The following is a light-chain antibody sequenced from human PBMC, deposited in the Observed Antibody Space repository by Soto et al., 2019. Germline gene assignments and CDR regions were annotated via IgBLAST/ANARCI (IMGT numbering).Light chain of an antibody. V-gene: IGKV1-5*03. CDR3: EHYNSYPYT. J-gene: IGKJ2*01. CDR2: KAS. CDR1: QNIGSW. Sequence: DIQMTQSPSTLSASVGDRVTISCRASQNIGSWLAWYQQRPGKAPNLLIYKASSLESGVPSRFSGSGSGTEFTLTITSLQPDDVASYYCEHYNSYPYTFGQGTKLEIK.